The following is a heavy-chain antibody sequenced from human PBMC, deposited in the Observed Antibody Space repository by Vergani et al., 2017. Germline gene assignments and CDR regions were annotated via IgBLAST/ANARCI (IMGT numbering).Heavy chain of an antibody. D-gene: IGHD3-22*01. CDR3: ARGFNYYDSSGYYGGDAFDI. V-gene: IGHV1-8*01. Sequence: QVQLVQSGAEVKKPGASVKVSCKASGYTFTSYDINWVRQATGQGLEWMGWMNPNSGNTGYAQKFQGRVTMTRNTSRSTAYMELSSLRSEDTAVYYCARGFNYYDSSGYYGGDAFDIWGQGTMVTVSS. CDR2: MNPNSGNT. J-gene: IGHJ3*02. CDR1: GYTFTSYD.